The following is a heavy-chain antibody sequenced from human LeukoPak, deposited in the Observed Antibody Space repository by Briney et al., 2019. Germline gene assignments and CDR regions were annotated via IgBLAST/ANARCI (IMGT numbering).Heavy chain of an antibody. CDR2: IHPTSGDT. V-gene: IGHV1-2*02. J-gene: IGHJ5*02. CDR3: AREEYNWNSEKDNWFDP. CDR1: GYTFTNFY. Sequence: ASVKVSCKASGYTFTNFYIHWVRQAPGQGLEWMGWIHPTSGDTKYAQKFQGRVTMTRDTSISTAYMELSRLRSDDTAVYYCAREEYNWNSEKDNWFDPWGQGTLVTVSS. D-gene: IGHD1-7*01.